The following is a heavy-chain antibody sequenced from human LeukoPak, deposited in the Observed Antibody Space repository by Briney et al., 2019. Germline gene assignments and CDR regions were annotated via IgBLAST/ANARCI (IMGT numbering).Heavy chain of an antibody. CDR2: ITASSSYL. CDR1: GFTFSGYT. CDR3: ARGGGYFDY. V-gene: IGHV3-21*06. Sequence: GGSLRLSCAASGFTFSGYTMICVRQAPGKGLEWIASITASSSYLYYADSLKGRFTISRDNAKNSLYLQMNSLRAGDTAVYYCARGGGYFDYWGQGTLVTVSS. J-gene: IGHJ4*02.